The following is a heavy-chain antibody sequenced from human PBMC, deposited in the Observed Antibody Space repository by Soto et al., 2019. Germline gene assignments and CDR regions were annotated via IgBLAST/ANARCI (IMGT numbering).Heavy chain of an antibody. CDR3: ARSALAGTRFDY. CDR1: GGSISSSNW. V-gene: IGHV4-4*02. CDR2: IYHSGST. D-gene: IGHD6-19*01. J-gene: IGHJ4*02. Sequence: QVQLQESGPGLVKPSGTLSLTCAVSGGSISSSNWWSWVRQPPGKGLEWIGEIYHSGSTNYNPSLKTRVXXXVXXSKNQFSLKLNSVPAADTAVYYCARSALAGTRFDYWGQGTLVTVSS.